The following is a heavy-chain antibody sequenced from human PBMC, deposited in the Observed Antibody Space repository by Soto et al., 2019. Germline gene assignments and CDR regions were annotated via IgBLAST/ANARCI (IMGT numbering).Heavy chain of an antibody. CDR1: GYTFTTFA. Sequence: QVQLVQSGAEVKKPGASVKVSCKPSGYTFTTFAITWVRQAPGQGLEWMGWISSYNGDTNYARKLQGRVTMTTDTSTSTAYMELRSLKSDDTAIYYWAILNGMDVWGQGTTVTVSS. CDR2: ISSYNGDT. CDR3: AILNGMDV. V-gene: IGHV1-18*01. J-gene: IGHJ6*02.